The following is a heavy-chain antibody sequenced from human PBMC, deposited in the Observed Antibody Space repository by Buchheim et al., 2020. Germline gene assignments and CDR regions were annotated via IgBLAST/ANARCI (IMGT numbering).Heavy chain of an antibody. D-gene: IGHD2-15*01. CDR2: IYYSGST. V-gene: IGHV4-39*01. Sequence: QLQLQESGPGLVKPSETLSLTCTVSGGSISSSSYYWGWIRQPPGKGLEWIGSIYYSGSTYYNPSLKSRVTISVDTSKNQFSLKLSSVTAADTAVYYCARAGPYCSGGSCYVDYWGQGTL. CDR3: ARAGPYCSGGSCYVDY. CDR1: GGSISSSSYY. J-gene: IGHJ4*02.